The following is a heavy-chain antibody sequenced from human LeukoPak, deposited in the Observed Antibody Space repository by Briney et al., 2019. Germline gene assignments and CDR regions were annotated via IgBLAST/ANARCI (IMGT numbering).Heavy chain of an antibody. V-gene: IGHV1-69*13. Sequence: GASVKVSCKASGGTFSSYAISWVRQAPGQGLEWMGGIIPIFGTANYAQKFQGRVTITADESTSTAYMELSSLRSEDTAVYYCARDPSSSSSEGYWGQGTPVTVSS. J-gene: IGHJ4*02. CDR1: GGTFSSYA. CDR2: IIPIFGTA. D-gene: IGHD6-13*01. CDR3: ARDPSSSSSEGY.